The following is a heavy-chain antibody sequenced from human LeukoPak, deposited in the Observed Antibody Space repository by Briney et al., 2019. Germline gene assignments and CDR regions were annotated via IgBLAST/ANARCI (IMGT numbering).Heavy chain of an antibody. V-gene: IGHV3-7*01. Sequence: GGSLRLSCAASGFTFSTYWMSWVRQAPGKGLEWVANIKPDGGEKYYVDSVEGRFTISRDNAKNSLYLQMNSPRAEDTAVYYCARTDGSVYYEGIFDYWGQGTLVTASS. J-gene: IGHJ4*02. CDR2: IKPDGGEK. CDR1: GFTFSTYW. CDR3: ARTDGSVYYEGIFDY. D-gene: IGHD3-22*01.